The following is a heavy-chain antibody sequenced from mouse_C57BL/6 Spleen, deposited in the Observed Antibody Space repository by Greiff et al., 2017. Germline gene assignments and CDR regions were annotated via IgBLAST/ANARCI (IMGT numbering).Heavy chain of an antibody. J-gene: IGHJ4*01. Sequence: QVQLQQSGAELVRPGTSVKVSCKASGYAFTNYLIEWVKQRPGQGLEWIGVINPGSGGTNYNEKFMGKATLTADKSSSTAYMQLSSLTSEDSAVYFCARSDGYLRGDYAMDYWGQGTSVTVSS. CDR2: INPGSGGT. CDR1: GYAFTNYL. CDR3: ARSDGYLRGDYAMDY. D-gene: IGHD2-3*01. V-gene: IGHV1-54*01.